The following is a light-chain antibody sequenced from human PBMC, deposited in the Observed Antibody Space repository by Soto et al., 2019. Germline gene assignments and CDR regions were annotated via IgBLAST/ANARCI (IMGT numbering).Light chain of an antibody. J-gene: IGKJ3*01. Sequence: EIVLTQSPGTLSLSPGERATLSCRAIQSISSSYLAWYQQKPGQAPRLLIYGASSRATDIPDRSSGSGSETHFTFTISRLEREDYAVYYCQHYGSSPKFTLGPGTKVDIK. CDR1: QSISSSY. CDR2: GAS. V-gene: IGKV3-20*01. CDR3: QHYGSSPKFT.